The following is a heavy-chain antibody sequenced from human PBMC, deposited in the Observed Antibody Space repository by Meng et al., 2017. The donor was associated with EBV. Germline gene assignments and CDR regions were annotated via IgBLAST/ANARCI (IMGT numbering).Heavy chain of an antibody. CDR2: INPSGGST. CDR3: SRNGIAAWGWFDP. D-gene: IGHD6-13*01. Sequence: QVQLVQFGAGVKMPGRAAKVSVTSSGYTFTSYYMHRVRQGHGHGREWKGIINPSGGSTSYTYNFQGRVTLTSDTATSTGYMELNSLRSEDTDVYYYSRNGIAAWGWFDPWGQGTLVTVSS. J-gene: IGHJ5*02. V-gene: IGHV1-46*01. CDR1: GYTFTSYY.